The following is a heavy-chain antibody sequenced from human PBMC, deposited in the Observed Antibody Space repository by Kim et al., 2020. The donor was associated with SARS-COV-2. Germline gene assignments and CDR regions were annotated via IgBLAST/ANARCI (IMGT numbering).Heavy chain of an antibody. J-gene: IGHJ4*02. CDR1: GFAFSRHG. D-gene: IGHD3-22*01. Sequence: GGSLRLSCEVSGFAFSRHGMTWVRQAPGKGLEWVSTINHNGGDTHYTDSVKGRFTISRDNSKSTQYLQMNSQRAEDAAVYYCTGWLEEQFDNWGQGTLVTVSS. CDR3: TGWLEEQFDN. CDR2: INHNGGDT. V-gene: IGHV3-23*01.